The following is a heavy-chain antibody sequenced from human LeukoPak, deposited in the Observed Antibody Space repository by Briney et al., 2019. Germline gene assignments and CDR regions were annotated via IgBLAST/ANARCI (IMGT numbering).Heavy chain of an antibody. CDR1: GFTFSSYG. CDR3: ARDVDTAMVDY. Sequence: GRSLRLSCAASGFTFSSYGMRWVRQAPGKGLEWVAVIWYDGSNKYYADSVKGRFTISRDNSKNTLYLQMNSLRAEDTAVYYCARDVDTAMVDYWGQGTLVTVSS. V-gene: IGHV3-33*01. D-gene: IGHD5-18*01. J-gene: IGHJ4*02. CDR2: IWYDGSNK.